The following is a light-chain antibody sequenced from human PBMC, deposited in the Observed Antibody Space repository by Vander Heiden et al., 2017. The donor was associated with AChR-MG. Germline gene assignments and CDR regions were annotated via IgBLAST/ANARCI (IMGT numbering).Light chain of an antibody. Sequence: QSVLTQPPSASGTPGQRVTISCSGSSPNPRSYAVNWYQQLPGTTPKLLVSNNVQRPSGVPDRFSGSKSGTSASLAISGLQSEDEADYYCATWDDTLTGPEFVFGTGTKVSVL. V-gene: IGLV1-44*01. CDR1: SPNPRSYA. CDR2: NNV. J-gene: IGLJ1*01. CDR3: ATWDDTLTGPEFV.